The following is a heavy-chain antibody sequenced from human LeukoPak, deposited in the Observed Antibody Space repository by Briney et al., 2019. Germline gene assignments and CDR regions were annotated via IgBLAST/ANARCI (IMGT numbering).Heavy chain of an antibody. V-gene: IGHV1-69*04. D-gene: IGHD3-9*01. Sequence: GASVKVSCKASGGTFSSYAISWVRQAPGQGLEWMGRIIPILGIANYAQKFQGRVTMTRDTSTSTVYMELSSLRSEDTAVYYCARAGMGRLRYFEGYPGINWFDPWGQGTLVTVSS. J-gene: IGHJ5*02. CDR2: IIPILGIA. CDR3: ARAGMGRLRYFEGYPGINWFDP. CDR1: GGTFSSYA.